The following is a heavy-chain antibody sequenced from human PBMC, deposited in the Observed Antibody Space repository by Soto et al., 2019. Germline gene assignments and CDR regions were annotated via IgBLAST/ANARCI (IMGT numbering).Heavy chain of an antibody. V-gene: IGHV1-2*04. CDR3: ARGGKVVVTAIDY. CDR1: GYTFTGYY. D-gene: IGHD2-21*02. CDR2: INPNSGGT. J-gene: IGHJ4*02. Sequence: ASVKVSCKASGYTFTGYYMHWVRQAPGQGLEWMGWINPNSGGTNYAQKFQGWVTMTRDTSISTAYMELSRLRSDDTAVYYCARGGKVVVTAIDYWGQGTLVTVSS.